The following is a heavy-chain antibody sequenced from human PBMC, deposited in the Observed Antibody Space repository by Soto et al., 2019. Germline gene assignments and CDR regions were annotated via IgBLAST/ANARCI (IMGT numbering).Heavy chain of an antibody. J-gene: IGHJ3*01. CDR3: ASLYCSGGSCEADAFDV. Sequence: EAQLSESGGGLIQPGGSLRLSCVASGLTFRNFAMNWVRQAPGKGLEWVSGTSGSGGSTSYGDSVKGRFIISRDNSKSTLYLQLNRLRVEDTAVYYCASLYCSGGSCEADAFDVLGPGTRVTVSS. CDR2: TSGSGGST. CDR1: GLTFRNFA. V-gene: IGHV3-23*01. D-gene: IGHD2-15*01.